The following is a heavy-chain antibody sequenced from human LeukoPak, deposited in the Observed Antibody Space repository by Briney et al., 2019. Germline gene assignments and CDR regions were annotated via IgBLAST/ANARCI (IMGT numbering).Heavy chain of an antibody. CDR1: GFIFSNYW. Sequence: QPGGSLRLSCAASGFIFSNYWMSWVRQAPGKGVEWVANMNQDGSEKYYVGSVKGRFTISRDNSKNTLYLQMNSLRAEDTAVYYCAKDGGTAYYYYYMDVWGKGTTVTVSS. D-gene: IGHD1-1*01. V-gene: IGHV3-7*03. CDR3: AKDGGTAYYYYYMDV. CDR2: MNQDGSEK. J-gene: IGHJ6*03.